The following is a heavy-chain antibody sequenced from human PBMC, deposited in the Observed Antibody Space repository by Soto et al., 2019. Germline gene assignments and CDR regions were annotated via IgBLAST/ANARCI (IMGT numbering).Heavy chain of an antibody. Sequence: SETLSLTCAVSGGPISSGGYSWSWIRQPPGKGLEWIGYIYHSGSTYYNPSLKSRVTISVDRSRNQFSLKLSSVTAADTAVYYCARGLYSSSLLTEFDPWGQGTLVTVSS. J-gene: IGHJ5*02. V-gene: IGHV4-30-2*01. D-gene: IGHD6-6*01. CDR3: ARGLYSSSLLTEFDP. CDR2: IYHSGST. CDR1: GGPISSGGYS.